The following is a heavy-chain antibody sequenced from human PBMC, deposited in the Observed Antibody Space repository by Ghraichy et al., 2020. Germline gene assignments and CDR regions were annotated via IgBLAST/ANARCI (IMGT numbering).Heavy chain of an antibody. V-gene: IGHV4-59*01. Sequence: SETLSLTCTVSGGSISSYYWSWIRQPPGKGLEWIGYIYYSGSTNYNPSLKSRVTISVDTSKNQFSLKLSSVTAADTAVYYCARERPYYDSSGEGDDAFDIWGQGTMVTVSS. D-gene: IGHD3-22*01. J-gene: IGHJ3*02. CDR1: GGSISSYY. CDR3: ARERPYYDSSGEGDDAFDI. CDR2: IYYSGST.